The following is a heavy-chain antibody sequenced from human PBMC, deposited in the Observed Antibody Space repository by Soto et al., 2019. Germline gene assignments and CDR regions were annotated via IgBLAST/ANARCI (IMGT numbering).Heavy chain of an antibody. V-gene: IGHV4-38-2*01. J-gene: IGHJ5*02. D-gene: IGHD3-3*01. CDR2: IYHSGSA. CDR3: ARVTIFEYWFAP. Sequence: SVARSVACGVGYDCSCGWFQWAWIRQPPGKGLEWIGNIYHSGSAHYNPSLKSRVTMSVDTSKNNFSLRLTSVTAADTAVYYCARVTIFEYWFAPWGQGILVTVSS. CDR1: YDCSCGWFQ.